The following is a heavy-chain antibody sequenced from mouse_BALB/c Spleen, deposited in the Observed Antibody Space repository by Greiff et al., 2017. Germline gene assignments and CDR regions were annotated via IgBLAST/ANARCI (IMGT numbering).Heavy chain of an antibody. CDR3: AREGNYYGYGYYAMDY. J-gene: IGHJ4*01. Sequence: EVKLVDSGGGLVQPGGSRKLSCAASGFTFSSFGMHWVRQAPEKGLEWVAYISSGSSTIYYADTVKGRFTISRDNPKNTLFLQMTSLRSEDTAMYYCAREGNYYGYGYYAMDYWGQGTSVTVSS. CDR2: ISSGSSTI. CDR1: GFTFSSFG. V-gene: IGHV5-17*02. D-gene: IGHD1-2*01.